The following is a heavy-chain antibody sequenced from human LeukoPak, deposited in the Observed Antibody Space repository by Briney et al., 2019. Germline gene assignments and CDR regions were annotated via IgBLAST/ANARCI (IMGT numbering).Heavy chain of an antibody. D-gene: IGHD4-23*01. CDR1: GFTFSSYW. Sequence: GGSLRLSCAASGFTFSSYWMHWVRQAPGKGLVWVSRIKSDGSSTNYADSVKGRSTISRDNAKNTLYLQMNSLRAEDTAVYYCARAVGNSEDFDYWGQGTLVTVSS. CDR2: IKSDGSST. V-gene: IGHV3-74*01. J-gene: IGHJ4*02. CDR3: ARAVGNSEDFDY.